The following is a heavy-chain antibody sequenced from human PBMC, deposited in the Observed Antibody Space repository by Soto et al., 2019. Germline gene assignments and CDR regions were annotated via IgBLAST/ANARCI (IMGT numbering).Heavy chain of an antibody. V-gene: IGHV3-23*01. CDR1: GFTFSSYA. J-gene: IGHJ4*02. CDR2: ISGGGGST. Sequence: TGGSLRLSCAASGFTFSSYAMSWVRPAPGKGLEWVSAISGGGGSTYYADSVKGRFTLSRDNSKNTLYLQMNSLRAEDPALYYCAKDRAYDSSGYYHGPFDYWGQGTLVTVSS. D-gene: IGHD3-22*01. CDR3: AKDRAYDSSGYYHGPFDY.